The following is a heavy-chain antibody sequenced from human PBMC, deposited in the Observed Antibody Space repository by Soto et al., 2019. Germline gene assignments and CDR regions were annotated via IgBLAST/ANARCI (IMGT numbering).Heavy chain of an antibody. Sequence: QVQLVESGGGVVQPGRSLRLSCAASGFTFSSYGMHWVRQAPGKGLGWVALIWCDGSKKYYADSVKGRFTISRDNSKNTRYIQMYSLRAEDTAVYYCAREALELGYCSGCSCRTSVSFDVWGQGTMVTVSS. CDR3: AREALELGYCSGCSCRTSVSFDV. J-gene: IGHJ3*01. CDR2: IWCDGSKK. CDR1: GFTFSSYG. V-gene: IGHV3-33*01. D-gene: IGHD2-15*01.